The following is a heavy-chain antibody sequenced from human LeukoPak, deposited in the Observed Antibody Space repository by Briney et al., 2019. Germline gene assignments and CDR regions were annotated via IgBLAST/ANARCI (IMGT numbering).Heavy chain of an antibody. CDR3: GSGEAAAAILDY. V-gene: IGHV4-59*01. Sequence: PSETLSLTCTVSGGSLSSYHGSCMRARPGEGLVWIGYIYYSCSTNYTPSLRSRVTISVDTTKNQVSLKLSAATAADTAVYYCGSGEAAAAILDYWGQGTLVTVSS. CDR2: IYYSCST. J-gene: IGHJ4*02. D-gene: IGHD6-13*01. CDR1: GGSLSSYH.